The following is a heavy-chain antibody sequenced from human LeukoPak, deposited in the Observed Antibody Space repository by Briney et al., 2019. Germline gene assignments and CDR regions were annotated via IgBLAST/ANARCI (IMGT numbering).Heavy chain of an antibody. CDR3: VTELGIGGFDI. D-gene: IGHD7-27*01. J-gene: IGHJ3*02. CDR1: GLTFSLYS. V-gene: IGHV3-64D*06. CDR2: ISTNGGST. Sequence: GGSLRLSCSASGLTFSLYSMHWVRQAPGKGLEYVSGISTNGGSTYYADSVKGRFTISRDNSKNTLYLQMSTLRAEDTAVYYCVTELGIGGFDIWGQGTMVTVSS.